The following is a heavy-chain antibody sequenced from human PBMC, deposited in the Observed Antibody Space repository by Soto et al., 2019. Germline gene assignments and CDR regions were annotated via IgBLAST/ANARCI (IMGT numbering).Heavy chain of an antibody. CDR2: ISGGGGAT. CDR3: ATRITGATGPLDY. D-gene: IGHD1-20*01. CDR1: GFTFSNYA. V-gene: IGHV3-23*01. J-gene: IGHJ4*02. Sequence: PGGSLRLSCAASGFTFSNYAMSWVRQAPGKGLEWVSAISGGGGATYYADPVKGRFTFSRDNSKNTLYLQMNSLRAEDTAVYYCATRITGATGPLDYWGQGALVTVSS.